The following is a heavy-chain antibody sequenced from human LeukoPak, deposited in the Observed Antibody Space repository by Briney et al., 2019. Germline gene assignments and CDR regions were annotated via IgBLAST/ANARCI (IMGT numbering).Heavy chain of an antibody. V-gene: IGHV5-51*01. J-gene: IGHJ6*02. D-gene: IGHD3-10*01. CDR2: TYPGDSDT. Sequence: GESLKISCKGSGYSFTSYWIGWVRQMPGKGLEWMGITYPGDSDTRHSPSFQGQVTISADKSISTAYLQWSSLKASDTAMYYCARGPPGGVLSYYGMDVWGQGTTVTVSS. CDR1: GYSFTSYW. CDR3: ARGPPGGVLSYYGMDV.